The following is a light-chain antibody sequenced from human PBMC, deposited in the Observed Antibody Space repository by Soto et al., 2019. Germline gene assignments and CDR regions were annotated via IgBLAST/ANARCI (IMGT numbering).Light chain of an antibody. CDR1: QDISNY. V-gene: IGKV1-33*01. CDR3: QQYDNLPSIT. J-gene: IGKJ5*01. CDR2: DAS. Sequence: DIQMTQSPSSLSASVGDRVTITCQASQDISNYLNWYQQKPGKAPRLLIYDASNLETGVPSRFIGSRSGTDFTFPISNLQPEDIATYYCQQYDNLPSITFGQGTRLEIK.